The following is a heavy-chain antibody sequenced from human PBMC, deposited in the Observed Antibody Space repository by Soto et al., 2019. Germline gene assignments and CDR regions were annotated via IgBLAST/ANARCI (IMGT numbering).Heavy chain of an antibody. CDR2: ISYEGSNK. J-gene: IGHJ3*02. CDR3: ARAYTYYYDSSGYYSPGVAFDI. V-gene: IGHV3-30-3*01. CDR1: GFTFSSYA. D-gene: IGHD3-22*01. Sequence: GESLKISCAASGFTFSSYAMHWVRQAPGKGLEWVAVISYEGSNKYYADSVKGRFTISRDNSKNTLYLQMNSLRAEDTAVYYCARAYTYYYDSSGYYSPGVAFDIWGQGTMVTVSS.